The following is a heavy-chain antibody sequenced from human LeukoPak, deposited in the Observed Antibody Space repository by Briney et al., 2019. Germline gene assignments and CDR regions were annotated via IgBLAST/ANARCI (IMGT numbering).Heavy chain of an antibody. V-gene: IGHV4-59*01. D-gene: IGHD4-23*01. J-gene: IGHJ4*02. CDR2: IYHSGTT. CDR1: GGSIINNY. Sequence: SETLSLTCTVSGGSIINNYWSWIRQPPGKGLEWIGYIYHSGTTNYNPSLKSRVTISIDTSKNQFSLKLSSVTAADTAVYYCARDPGGNTLDYWGQGTLVTVS. CDR3: ARDPGGNTLDY.